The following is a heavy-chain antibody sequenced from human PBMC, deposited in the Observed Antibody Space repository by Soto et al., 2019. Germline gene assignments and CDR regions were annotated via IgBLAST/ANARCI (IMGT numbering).Heavy chain of an antibody. D-gene: IGHD2-2*02. J-gene: IGHJ6*02. CDR2: ISYDGSNK. CDR3: ARDLGCSSTSCYNEYYYYYGMDV. Sequence: GGSLRLSCAASGFTFSSYAMHWVRQAPGKGLEWVAVISYDGSNKYYADSVKGRFTISRDNSKNTLYLQMNSLRAEDTAVYYCARDLGCSSTSCYNEYYYYYGMDVWGQGTTVTVSS. CDR1: GFTFSSYA. V-gene: IGHV3-30*04.